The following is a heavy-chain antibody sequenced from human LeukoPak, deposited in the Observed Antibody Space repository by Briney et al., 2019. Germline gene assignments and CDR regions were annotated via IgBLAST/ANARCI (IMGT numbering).Heavy chain of an antibody. CDR1: GYSISSGYY. Sequence: SETLSLTCTVSGYSISSGYYWGWILQPPGKGLEWIGSIYHSGSTYYNPSLKSRVTISVDTSKNQFSLKLSSVTAADTAVYYCARRLGPTDFDYWGQGTLVTVSS. D-gene: IGHD3-16*01. CDR2: IYHSGST. CDR3: ARRLGPTDFDY. V-gene: IGHV4-38-2*02. J-gene: IGHJ4*02.